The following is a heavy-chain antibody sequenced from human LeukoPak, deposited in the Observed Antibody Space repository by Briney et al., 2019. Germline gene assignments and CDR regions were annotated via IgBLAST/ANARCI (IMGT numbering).Heavy chain of an antibody. J-gene: IGHJ3*02. CDR2: ISGSGGST. V-gene: IGHV3-23*01. CDR3: AKDDYYGSGSSAFDI. CDR1: GFTFRNYA. Sequence: PGGSLRLSCAASGFTFRNYAMSWVRQAPGKGLEWVSAISGSGGSTYNADSVKGRFTISRDNSKNTLYLQMNSLRAEDTAVYYCAKDDYYGSGSSAFDIWGQGTVVTVSS. D-gene: IGHD3-10*01.